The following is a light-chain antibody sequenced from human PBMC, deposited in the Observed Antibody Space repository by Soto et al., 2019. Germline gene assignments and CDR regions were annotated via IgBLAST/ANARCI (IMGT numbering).Light chain of an antibody. V-gene: IGKV3-20*01. CDR1: QSVSAGY. Sequence: EIVLTQSPDTLSLSPGERATLSCRASQSVSAGYFAWYQQQPGQSPRLLIYETSSRTTGTPDRFSGSGSGTDFTLTVSSLEPEDFAVYYCQQYGNSPTFGQGTKVEIK. CDR2: ETS. J-gene: IGKJ1*01. CDR3: QQYGNSPT.